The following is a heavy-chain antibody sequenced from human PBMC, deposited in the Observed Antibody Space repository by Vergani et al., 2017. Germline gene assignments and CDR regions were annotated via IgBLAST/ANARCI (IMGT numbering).Heavy chain of an antibody. Sequence: QVQLVQSGAEVKKPGASVKVSCKASGYTFTGYYMHWVRQAPGQGLEWMGWINPNSGGTNYAQKFQGRVTMTRDTSISTAYMELSRLRSDDTAVYYCARSRGLYDYDSSGFLFDIWGQGTMVTVSS. CDR1: GYTFTGYY. V-gene: IGHV1-2*02. CDR3: ARSRGLYDYDSSGFLFDI. CDR2: INPNSGGT. D-gene: IGHD3-22*01. J-gene: IGHJ3*02.